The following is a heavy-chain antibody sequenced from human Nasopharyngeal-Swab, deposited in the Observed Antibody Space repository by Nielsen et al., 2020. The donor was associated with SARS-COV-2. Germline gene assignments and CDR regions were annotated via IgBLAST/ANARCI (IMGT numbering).Heavy chain of an antibody. Sequence: GGSLRLSCAASGFTFSSYWMNWVRQAPGKGLEWVANIKQDGSEKHYVDSVKGRFTISRDNAKNSLYLQINSLRAEDTAVYYCASYSGPSGTGDYWGQGTLVTVSS. V-gene: IGHV3-7*02. J-gene: IGHJ4*02. CDR2: IKQDGSEK. D-gene: IGHD6-6*01. CDR1: GFTFSSYW. CDR3: ASYSGPSGTGDY.